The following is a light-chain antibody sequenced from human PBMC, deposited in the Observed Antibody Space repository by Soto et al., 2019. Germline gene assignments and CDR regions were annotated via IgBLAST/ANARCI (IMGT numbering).Light chain of an antibody. V-gene: IGKV3-20*01. CDR3: QQYESSPIT. CDR1: QSLSNFF. CDR2: GTS. J-gene: IGKJ5*01. Sequence: EIVLTQSPGILALSRGEGATLSCRASQSLSNFFLAWYQQKPGQAPRLLIYGTSIRATGIPDRFSGSGSETDFTLTANRLEPEDFAVYYCQQYESSPITFGQGTRLEI.